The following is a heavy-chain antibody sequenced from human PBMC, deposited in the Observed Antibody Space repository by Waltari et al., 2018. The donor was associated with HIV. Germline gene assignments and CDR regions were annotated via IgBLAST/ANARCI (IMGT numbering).Heavy chain of an antibody. Sequence: QVQVVESGGGVVQPGRSLSLSCAASGLRFNDHGMHWVRQTPGKGLEWVALMSDDGSKRFYAESVRGRFVVSRDNSKKIFYLQMNSLRPDDTAVYFCARDSSRVLWFGESLPTWGQGTLVSVSP. D-gene: IGHD3-10*01. CDR1: GLRFNDHG. CDR2: MSDDGSKR. V-gene: IGHV3-30*03. J-gene: IGHJ4*02. CDR3: ARDSSRVLWFGESLPT.